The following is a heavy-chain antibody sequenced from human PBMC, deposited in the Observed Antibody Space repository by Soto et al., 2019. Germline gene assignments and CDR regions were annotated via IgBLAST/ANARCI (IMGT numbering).Heavy chain of an antibody. CDR1: GCTFSSYG. V-gene: IGHV3-33*01. D-gene: IGHD5-18*01. J-gene: IGHJ4*01. Sequence: GVSLRVSCAASGCTFSSYGMHWVRQAPGKGLEWVAVIWYDGSNKYYADSVKGRFTISRDNSKNTLYLQMNSLRAEDTAVYYCARDARGYSWTPPGFDYWGHGTLVTVSS. CDR2: IWYDGSNK. CDR3: ARDARGYSWTPPGFDY.